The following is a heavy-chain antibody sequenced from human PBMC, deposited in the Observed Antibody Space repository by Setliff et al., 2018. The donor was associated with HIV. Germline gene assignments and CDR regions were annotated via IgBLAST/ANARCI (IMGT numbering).Heavy chain of an antibody. J-gene: IGHJ2*01. CDR2: ISGRGGST. Sequence: LRLSCAASGFTFRGYAMSWVRQAPGKGLEWVSSISGRGGSTYYADSVKGRFTISSDNSKNTLYLQMNSLRAEDTAVYYCAKCDSSGYINYFDLWGRGTLVTVSS. V-gene: IGHV3-23*01. D-gene: IGHD3-22*01. CDR3: AKCDSSGYINYFDL. CDR1: GFTFRGYA.